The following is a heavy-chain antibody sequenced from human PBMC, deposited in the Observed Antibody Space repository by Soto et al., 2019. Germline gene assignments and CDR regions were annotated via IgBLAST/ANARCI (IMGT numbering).Heavy chain of an antibody. D-gene: IGHD1-26*01. CDR2: LPEIGTNT. J-gene: IGHJ4*02. CDR3: AKKSGVGATWYFDY. CDR1: GFTFSNYG. V-gene: IGHV3-23*01. Sequence: LRLSCAASGFTFSNYGMSWVRQAPGKGLEWVSALPEIGTNTYYADSVKGRFTISRDNSKNTLFLQINNLRAGDTAVYYCAKKSGVGATWYFDYWGQGTLVTVSS.